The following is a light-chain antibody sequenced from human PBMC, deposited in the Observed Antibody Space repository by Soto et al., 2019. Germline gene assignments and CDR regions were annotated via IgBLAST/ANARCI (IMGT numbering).Light chain of an antibody. CDR2: RNN. CDR1: SSNIGSNY. CDR3: AAWDDSLSGREV. J-gene: IGLJ2*01. V-gene: IGLV1-47*01. Sequence: QSVLTQPPSASGTPGQRVTISCSGSSSNIGSNYVYWYQQLTGTAPKLLIYRNNQRPSGVPDRFSGSKSGTSASLAISGLRSEDEADYYCAAWDDSLSGREVFGGGTKLTVL.